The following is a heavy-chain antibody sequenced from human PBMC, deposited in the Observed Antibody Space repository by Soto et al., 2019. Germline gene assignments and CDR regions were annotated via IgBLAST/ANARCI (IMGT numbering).Heavy chain of an antibody. CDR3: ARAFASMIPTAY. V-gene: IGHV3-74*01. Sequence: EVHLVESGSELVQPWGSLRLSCAASGFTFSSYWTYWVRQAAGKVLVLVSRINGDRSYTSYADSVKGRFTISRATAKKTLYLQLSRLRVEAKVVYYCARAFASMIPTAYWGQGNLVTVSS. D-gene: IGHD3-22*01. J-gene: IGHJ4*02. CDR2: INGDRSYT. CDR1: GFTFSSYW.